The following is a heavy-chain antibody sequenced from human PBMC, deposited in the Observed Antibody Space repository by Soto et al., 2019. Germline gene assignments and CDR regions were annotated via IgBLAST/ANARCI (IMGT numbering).Heavy chain of an antibody. CDR1: GFSFSNYA. V-gene: IGHV3-21*01. CDR3: ARDGSGWQFDY. J-gene: IGHJ4*02. CDR2: ISSSSSYI. Sequence: GGSLRLSCAASGFSFSNYAMTWVRQSAEKGLEWVSTISSSSSYIYYADSVKGRFTISRDNAKNSLYLQMNSLRAEDTAVYYCARDGSGWQFDYWGQGTLVTVSS. D-gene: IGHD6-19*01.